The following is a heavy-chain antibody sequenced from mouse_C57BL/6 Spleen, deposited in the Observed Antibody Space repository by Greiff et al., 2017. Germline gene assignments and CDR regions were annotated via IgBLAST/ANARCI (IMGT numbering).Heavy chain of an antibody. CDR2: IRNKANGYTT. CDR3: ARSSNWVNFDY. CDR1: GFTFTDYY. D-gene: IGHD4-1*01. Sequence: EVKLMESGGGLVQPGGSLSLSCAASGFTFTDYYMSWVRQPPGKALEWLGFIRNKANGYTTEYSASVKGRFTISRDNSQSILYLQMNALRAEDSATYYCARSSNWVNFDYWGQGTTLTVSS. J-gene: IGHJ2*01. V-gene: IGHV7-3*01.